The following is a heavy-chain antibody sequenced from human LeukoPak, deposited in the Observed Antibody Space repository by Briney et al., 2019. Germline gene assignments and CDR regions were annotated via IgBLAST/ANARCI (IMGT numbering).Heavy chain of an antibody. J-gene: IGHJ6*02. Sequence: GGSLRLSCAASGFTFSSYWMHWVRHAPGKGLVWVSRINSDGSSTSYADSVKGRFTISRDIAKNTLYLQMNSLRAEDTAVYYCARDLFPLGYCSSTSCAAYYYYGMDVWGQGTTVTVSS. CDR2: INSDGSST. V-gene: IGHV3-74*01. CDR1: GFTFSSYW. CDR3: ARDLFPLGYCSSTSCAAYYYYGMDV. D-gene: IGHD2-2*01.